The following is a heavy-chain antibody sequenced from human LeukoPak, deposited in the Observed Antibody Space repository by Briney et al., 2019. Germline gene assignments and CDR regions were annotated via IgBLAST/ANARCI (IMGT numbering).Heavy chain of an antibody. V-gene: IGHV1-8*01. CDR1: GYTFTTYD. Sequence: PGASVKVSCKASGYTFTTYDINWVRQAAGQGLEWMGWINPNSGNAFYAQKFQGRVTMTRDTSISTAYMELSRLRSDDTAVYYCARDLFRGRQQLVPGLCYWGQGTLVTVSS. D-gene: IGHD6-13*01. J-gene: IGHJ4*02. CDR3: ARDLFRGRQQLVPGLCY. CDR2: INPNSGNA.